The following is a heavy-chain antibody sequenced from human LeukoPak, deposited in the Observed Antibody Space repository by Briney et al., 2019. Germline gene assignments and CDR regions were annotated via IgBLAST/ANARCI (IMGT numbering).Heavy chain of an antibody. CDR2: ISASGGST. Sequence: GGSLRLSCAASGFTFSNYDMSWVRQAPGKGLEWVSGISASGGSTYHADSVKGRFTISRDNSKNTLYLQMNSLRAEDTAVYYCAKELDSSGYFDYWGQGTLVTVSS. CDR3: AKELDSSGYFDY. V-gene: IGHV3-23*01. J-gene: IGHJ4*02. CDR1: GFTFSNYD. D-gene: IGHD3-22*01.